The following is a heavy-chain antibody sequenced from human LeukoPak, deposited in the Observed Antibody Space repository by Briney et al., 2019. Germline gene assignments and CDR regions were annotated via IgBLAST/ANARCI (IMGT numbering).Heavy chain of an antibody. CDR3: ARGSSLRIYYDFWSGYHKNAFDI. CDR1: GFTVSSNY. CDR2: IYSGGST. J-gene: IGHJ3*02. V-gene: IGHV3-66*02. D-gene: IGHD3-3*01. Sequence: GGSLGLSCAASGFTVSSNYMSWVRQAPGKGLEWVSVIYSGGSTYYADSVKGRFTISRDNSKNTLYLQMNSLRAEDTAVYYCARGSSLRIYYDFWSGYHKNAFDIWGQGTMVTVSS.